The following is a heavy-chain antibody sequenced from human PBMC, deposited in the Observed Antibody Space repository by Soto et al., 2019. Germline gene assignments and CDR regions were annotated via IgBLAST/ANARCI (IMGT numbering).Heavy chain of an antibody. CDR3: ANVIATTGTGSLDY. CDR1: GFTFSHYG. V-gene: IGHV3-33*06. D-gene: IGHD6-13*01. Sequence: QVQLVESGGGVVQPGRSLRLSCAASGFTFSHYGMHWVRQGPGKGLEWLAMIWYDGSDKYYAESVKGRFTISRDDSRNTVYLQMNSLRAEDTAIYYCANVIATTGTGSLDYWGQGTLVTVSS. J-gene: IGHJ4*02. CDR2: IWYDGSDK.